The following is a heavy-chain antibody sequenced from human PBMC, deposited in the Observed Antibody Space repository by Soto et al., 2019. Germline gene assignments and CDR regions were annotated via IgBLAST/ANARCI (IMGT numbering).Heavy chain of an antibody. Sequence: GGSLRLSCAASGFTFSSYWMSWVRQAPGKGLEWVANIKQDGSEKFYVDSVKGRFTISRDNAKNSLYLQMNSLRAEDMALYYCARENSYGYRYYYGMDVWGQGTTVTVSS. V-gene: IGHV3-7*05. CDR2: IKQDGSEK. D-gene: IGHD5-18*01. CDR1: GFTFSSYW. CDR3: ARENSYGYRYYYGMDV. J-gene: IGHJ6*02.